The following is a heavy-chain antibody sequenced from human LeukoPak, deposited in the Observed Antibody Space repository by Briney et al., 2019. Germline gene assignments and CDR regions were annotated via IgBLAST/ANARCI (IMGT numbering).Heavy chain of an antibody. Sequence: ASVKVSCKASGYTFTGYYMHWVRQAPGQGLEWMGWINPNSGGTNYAQKFRGRVTMTRDTSISTAYMELSRLRSDDTAVYYCARDPRYCSGGSCYGYNWFDPWGQGTLVTVSS. D-gene: IGHD2-15*01. CDR2: INPNSGGT. V-gene: IGHV1-2*02. CDR3: ARDPRYCSGGSCYGYNWFDP. J-gene: IGHJ5*02. CDR1: GYTFTGYY.